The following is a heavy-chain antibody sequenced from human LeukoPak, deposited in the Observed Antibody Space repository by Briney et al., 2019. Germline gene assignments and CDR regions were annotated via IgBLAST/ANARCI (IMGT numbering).Heavy chain of an antibody. J-gene: IGHJ4*02. Sequence: ASVKVSCKASGGTFSSYAISWVRQAPGQGLEWMGGIIPIFGTANYAQKFQGRVTITADESTSTAYTELSSLRSEDTAVYYCARVHDYYGSGSYYDYWGQGTLVTVSS. CDR1: GGTFSSYA. D-gene: IGHD3-10*01. CDR2: IIPIFGTA. V-gene: IGHV1-69*01. CDR3: ARVHDYYGSGSYYDY.